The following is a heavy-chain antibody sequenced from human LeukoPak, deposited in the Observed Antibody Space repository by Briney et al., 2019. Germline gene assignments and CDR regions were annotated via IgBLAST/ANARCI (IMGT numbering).Heavy chain of an antibody. D-gene: IGHD6-19*01. Sequence: GGSLRLSCAASRFIFSGYTMNWVRQAPGKGLEWISSISSGSDYIYYADSVKGRFTISRDNAKNSLYLQVSSLRAEDTAVYYCARGGGWDAYYYYGLDVWGQGTTVTISS. CDR1: RFIFSGYT. V-gene: IGHV3-21*01. J-gene: IGHJ6*02. CDR2: ISSGSDYI. CDR3: ARGGGWDAYYYYGLDV.